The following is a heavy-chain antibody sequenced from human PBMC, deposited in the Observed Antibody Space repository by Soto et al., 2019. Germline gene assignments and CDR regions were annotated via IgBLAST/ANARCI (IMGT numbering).Heavy chain of an antibody. V-gene: IGHV3-23*01. CDR2: ISGSGGST. CDR1: GFTFSSYA. D-gene: IGHD3-10*02. J-gene: IGHJ4*02. CDR3: TITKFAVAGPGH. Sequence: EVQLLESGGGLVQPGGSLRLSCAASGFTFSSYAMSWVRQAPGKGLEWVSAISGSGGSTYYADSVKGRFTISRDNSKTTLYLRMNSLRAEDTAVYYCTITKFAVAGPGHWGQGTLVTVSS.